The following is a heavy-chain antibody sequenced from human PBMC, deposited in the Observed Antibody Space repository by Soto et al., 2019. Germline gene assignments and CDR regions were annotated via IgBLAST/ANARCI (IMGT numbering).Heavy chain of an antibody. Sequence: QVQLQQWGAGLLKPSETLSLTCAVYGGSFSGYYWSWIRQPPGKGLEWIGEINHSGSTNYNPSLKSRVTISVDTSKNQFSLKLSSVTAADTAVYYCARGWMGDTAIPRDYFDYWGQGTLVTVSS. V-gene: IGHV4-34*01. CDR3: ARGWMGDTAIPRDYFDY. CDR1: GGSFSGYY. CDR2: INHSGST. D-gene: IGHD5-18*01. J-gene: IGHJ4*02.